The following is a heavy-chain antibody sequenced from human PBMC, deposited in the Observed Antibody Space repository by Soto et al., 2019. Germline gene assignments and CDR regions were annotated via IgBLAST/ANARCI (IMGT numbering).Heavy chain of an antibody. CDR3: VKDSPVSGKYQDLDS. Sequence: GGSLRLSCAASGFNFRGEAMTWVRQAPGKGLEWISALTPGGETTYYINSVKGRFTISRDNAKDTLFLQMNSLTDADTAIYYCVKDSPVSGKYQDLDSWGKGTLVTVSS. J-gene: IGHJ5*01. D-gene: IGHD1-26*01. V-gene: IGHV3-23*01. CDR2: LTPGGETT. CDR1: GFNFRGEA.